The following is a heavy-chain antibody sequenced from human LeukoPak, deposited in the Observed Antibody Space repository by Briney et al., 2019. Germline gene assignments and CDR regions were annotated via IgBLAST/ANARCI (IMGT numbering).Heavy chain of an antibody. CDR2: TKQDGSQK. V-gene: IGHV3-7*01. D-gene: IGHD7-27*01. J-gene: IGHJ4*02. CDR3: AREDWGPDY. Sequence: GGSLRLSCAASGFTFTGYWMVWVRQAPGKGLEWVANTKQDGSQKHYVDSVKGRFTISRDNAKKSLYLQMNNLRAEDTGVYYCAREDWGPDYWGQGTLVTVSS. CDR1: GFTFTGYW.